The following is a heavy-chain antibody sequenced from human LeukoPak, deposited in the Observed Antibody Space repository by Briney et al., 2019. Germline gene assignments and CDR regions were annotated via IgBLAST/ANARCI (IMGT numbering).Heavy chain of an antibody. V-gene: IGHV4-59*01. CDR3: ARDRSYNNYYYMDV. CDR1: GGSISSYY. Sequence: SETLSLTCTVSGGSISSYYWSWIRQPPGKGLEWIGYIYYSGSTNYNPSLKSRVTISVDTSKNQFSLKLSSVTAADTAVYYCARDRSYNNYYYMDVWGKGTTVTVSS. J-gene: IGHJ6*03. CDR2: IYYSGST. D-gene: IGHD5-24*01.